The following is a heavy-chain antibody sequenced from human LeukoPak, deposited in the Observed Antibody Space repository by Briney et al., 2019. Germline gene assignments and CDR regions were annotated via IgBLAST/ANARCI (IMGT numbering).Heavy chain of an antibody. D-gene: IGHD3-16*02. CDR3: ARLIGLGEVSPYFDF. J-gene: IGHJ4*02. CDR2: SHKRGST. CDR1: GGSISNYY. Sequence: SETLSLTCTVSGGSISNYYWTWIRQSPGKTLEWIGCSHKRGSTHYNPSLRSRVTISVDTSKSQFSLKLNSVTAPDTAVYYCARLIGLGEVSPYFDFWGQGRLVTVSS. V-gene: IGHV4-59*01.